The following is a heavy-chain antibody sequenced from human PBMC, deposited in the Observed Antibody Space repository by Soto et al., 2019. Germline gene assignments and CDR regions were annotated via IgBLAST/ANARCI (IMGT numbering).Heavy chain of an antibody. Sequence: PSETLSLTCTVSGGSISSYYWSWIRQPPGKGLEWIGYIYYSGSTNYNPSLKSRVTISVDTSKNQFSLKLSSVTAADTAVYYCARRGDIEVAGTGFDYWGQGNLVTVSP. V-gene: IGHV4-59*01. CDR3: ARRGDIEVAGTGFDY. CDR1: GGSISSYY. D-gene: IGHD6-19*01. CDR2: IYYSGST. J-gene: IGHJ4*02.